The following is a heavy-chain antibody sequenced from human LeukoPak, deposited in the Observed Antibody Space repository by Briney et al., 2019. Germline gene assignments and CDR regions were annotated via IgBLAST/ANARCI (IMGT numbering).Heavy chain of an antibody. V-gene: IGHV3-53*01. CDR1: GFTVSSNY. D-gene: IGHD3-10*01. Sequence: PGGSLRLSCAASGFTVSSNYMSWVRQAPGKGLEWVSVIYSGGSTYYADSVKGRFTISRDNSKNTLYLQMNSLRAEDTAVYYCARDRGANWFDRWGQGTLVTVSS. CDR2: IYSGGST. J-gene: IGHJ5*02. CDR3: ARDRGANWFDR.